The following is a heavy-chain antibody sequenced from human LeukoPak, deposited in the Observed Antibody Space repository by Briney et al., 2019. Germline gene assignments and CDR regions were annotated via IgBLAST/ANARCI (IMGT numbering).Heavy chain of an antibody. J-gene: IGHJ5*02. D-gene: IGHD1-26*01. CDR3: ARVGSGSYFWFDP. CDR1: GFKFSYYW. CDR2: IKQDGSEK. Sequence: PGGSLRLSCAASGFKFSYYWMTWVRQAPGKGLEWVANIKQDGSEKYYVDSVKGRFTISRDNAKNSLYLQMNSLRAEDTAVYYCARVGSGSYFWFDPWGQGTLVTVSS. V-gene: IGHV3-7*01.